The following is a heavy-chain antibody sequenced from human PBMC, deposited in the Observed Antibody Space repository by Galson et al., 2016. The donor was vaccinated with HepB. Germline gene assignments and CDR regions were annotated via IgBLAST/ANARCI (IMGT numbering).Heavy chain of an antibody. CDR3: AKGSLEGGFDY. D-gene: IGHD1-1*01. CDR1: GDSVSDVGAA. CDR2: TKYRSKWYF. Sequence: CAISGDSVSDVGAAWNWIRQSPSRGLEWLGMTKYRSKWYFDYGASVKSRMTMSPDPSKNQLSLQLNSVTPEDTAVYYCAKGSLEGGFDYWGQGSLVTVSS. V-gene: IGHV6-1*01. J-gene: IGHJ4*02.